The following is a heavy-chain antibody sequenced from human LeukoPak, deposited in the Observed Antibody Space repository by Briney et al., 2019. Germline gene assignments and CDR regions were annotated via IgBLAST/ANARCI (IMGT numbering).Heavy chain of an antibody. Sequence: PSETLSLTCTVSGVSISSYHWTWIRQPPGEGLEWIEHIYNSGSTNYNPSLRGRVTISLDTSKNQVSLKLNSVTAADTAMYYCARKDGDGWGQGTLVTVSS. CDR3: ARKDGDG. J-gene: IGHJ4*02. V-gene: IGHV4-59*01. CDR2: IYNSGST. D-gene: IGHD5-24*01. CDR1: GVSISSYH.